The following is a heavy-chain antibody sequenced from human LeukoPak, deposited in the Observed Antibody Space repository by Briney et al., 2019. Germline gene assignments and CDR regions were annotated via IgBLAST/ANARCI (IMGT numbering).Heavy chain of an antibody. CDR2: IHSSGRT. V-gene: IGHV4-59*11. J-gene: IGHJ4*02. Sequence: SETLSLTCDVSGDSMNSHYWSWIRHPPGKGLECVGYIHSSGRTNQNPSLKSRVTLSVDTSKNQFSLTLNSVTAADTAVYFCARAVLMETTLFIGDWGQGTLVTVSS. CDR1: GDSMNSHY. CDR3: ARAVLMETTLFIGD. D-gene: IGHD2-8*01.